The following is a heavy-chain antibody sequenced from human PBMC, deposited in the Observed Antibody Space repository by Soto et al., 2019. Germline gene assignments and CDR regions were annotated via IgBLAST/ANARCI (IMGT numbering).Heavy chain of an antibody. V-gene: IGHV3-21*01. D-gene: IGHD6-13*01. CDR3: TRDASRDSSARGWFDP. J-gene: IGHJ5*02. CDR1: GFTFRSFT. CDR2: ISSNSAYI. Sequence: LRLSCAASGFTFRSFTMNWVRQAPGKGLEWVSTISSNSAYIYCTDALRGRFTISRDNAKNSLHLQMNSLRAEDTAVYYCTRDASRDSSARGWFDPWGPGTLVTVSS.